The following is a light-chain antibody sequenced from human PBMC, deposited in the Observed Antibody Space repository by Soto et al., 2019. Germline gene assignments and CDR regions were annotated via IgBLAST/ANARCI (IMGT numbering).Light chain of an antibody. V-gene: IGKV1-5*01. J-gene: IGKJ1*01. CDR3: QQYSTYSGT. CDR1: QTITTW. CDR2: DAS. Sequence: DIQMTQSPSTLSASVGDRVTITCRASQTITTWLAWYQRKPGKAPELLIYDASRLQSGVPPRFSGSGFGTEFSLTISGLQPDDSATYYCQQYSTYSGTFGQGTKVEIK.